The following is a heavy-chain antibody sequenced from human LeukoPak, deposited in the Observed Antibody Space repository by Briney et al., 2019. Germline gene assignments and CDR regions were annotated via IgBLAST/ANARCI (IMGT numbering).Heavy chain of an antibody. CDR2: ISGSGGST. Sequence: GGSLRLSCATSGFTFRTYAMSWVRQAPGKGLEWVSVISGSGGSTYYAASVKGRFTISRDNSKNTLYLQMNSLRAEDTAVYYCAKDLVEYDSSGDYDYYTMDVWGQGTTVTISS. D-gene: IGHD3-22*01. J-gene: IGHJ6*02. V-gene: IGHV3-23*01. CDR1: GFTFRTYA. CDR3: AKDLVEYDSSGDYDYYTMDV.